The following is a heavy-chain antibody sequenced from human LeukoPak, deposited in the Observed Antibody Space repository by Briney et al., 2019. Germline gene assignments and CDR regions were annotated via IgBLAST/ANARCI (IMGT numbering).Heavy chain of an antibody. V-gene: IGHV3-30*03. CDR3: ARDHTSSPWDYGDYAGERNPGPHYYGMDV. CDR2: ISYDGSNK. Sequence: PGGSLRLSCAASGFTFSSYGMRWVRQAPGKGLEWVAVISYDGSNKYYADSVKGRFTISRDNSKNTLYLQMNSLRAEDTAVYYCARDHTSSPWDYGDYAGERNPGPHYYGMDVWGQGTTVTVSS. J-gene: IGHJ6*02. D-gene: IGHD4-17*01. CDR1: GFTFSSYG.